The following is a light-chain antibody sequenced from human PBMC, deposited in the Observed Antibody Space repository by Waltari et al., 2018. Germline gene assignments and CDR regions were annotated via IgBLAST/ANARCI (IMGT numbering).Light chain of an antibody. J-gene: IGLJ3*02. V-gene: IGLV4-69*01. CDR3: QTWVTDIL. Sequence: QLGVTQSPSASASLGASVKLTCTLDSGHRNYAIAWHQQQADKGPRYWMKVNNDGSHTKGDGIPVRFSGSSSGAERYLTISSLQSEDEADYHCQTWVTDILFCGGTRLTVL. CDR2: VNNDGSH. CDR1: SGHRNYA.